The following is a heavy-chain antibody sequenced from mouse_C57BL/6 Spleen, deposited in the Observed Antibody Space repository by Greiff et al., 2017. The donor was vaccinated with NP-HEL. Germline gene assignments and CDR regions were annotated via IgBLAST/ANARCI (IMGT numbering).Heavy chain of an antibody. V-gene: IGHV1-72*01. Sequence: QVQLQQPGAELVKPGASVKLSCKASGYTFTSYWMHWVKQRPGRGLEWIGRIGPNSGGTKYNEKFKSKATLTVDKPSSTAYMQLSSLTSEDSAVYYCAREDYEEAWFAYWGQGTLVTVSA. CDR2: IGPNSGGT. D-gene: IGHD2-4*01. J-gene: IGHJ3*01. CDR1: GYTFTSYW. CDR3: AREDYEEAWFAY.